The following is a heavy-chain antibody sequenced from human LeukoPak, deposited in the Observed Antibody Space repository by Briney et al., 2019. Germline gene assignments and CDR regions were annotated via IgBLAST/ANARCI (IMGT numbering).Heavy chain of an antibody. V-gene: IGHV3-7*01. CDR3: AKDEIVGATFFDY. Sequence: GGSLRLSCAASGFTFNTYWRSWVRQAPGKGLEWVANIKQDGSEKYYVDSVKGRFTISRDNAKNSLYLQMDSLRAEDTAVYYCAKDEIVGATFFDYWGQGTLVTVSS. CDR2: IKQDGSEK. CDR1: GFTFNTYW. D-gene: IGHD1-26*01. J-gene: IGHJ4*02.